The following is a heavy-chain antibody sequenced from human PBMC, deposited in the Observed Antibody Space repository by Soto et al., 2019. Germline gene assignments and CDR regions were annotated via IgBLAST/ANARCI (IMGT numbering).Heavy chain of an antibody. D-gene: IGHD3-22*01. J-gene: IGHJ4*02. V-gene: IGHV4-59*01. Sequence: SETLSLTCTVSGGSISAYDWSWIRQTPGKGLEWIEYIYYSGSTNYNPSLKSRVTISVDTSKNQCSLRLSSATAADKAVYYCARASYYSDSFGYFLDSWGQGTLVTVSS. CDR3: ARASYYSDSFGYFLDS. CDR2: IYYSGST. CDR1: GGSISAYD.